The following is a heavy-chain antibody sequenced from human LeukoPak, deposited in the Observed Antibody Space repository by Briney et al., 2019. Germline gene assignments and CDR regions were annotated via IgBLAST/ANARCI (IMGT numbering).Heavy chain of an antibody. J-gene: IGHJ5*02. CDR2: ISGSGGTT. Sequence: SGGSLRLSCAASGLTFSSYAMTWVRQAPGKGLEWVSAISGSGGTTYYADSVKGRFTISRDNAKNSLYLQMNSLRAEDTASFYRARGGDIVVVPGAMGEANWFDPWGQGTLVTVSS. CDR1: GLTFSSYA. V-gene: IGHV3-23*01. CDR3: ARGGDIVVVPGAMGEANWFDP. D-gene: IGHD2-2*01.